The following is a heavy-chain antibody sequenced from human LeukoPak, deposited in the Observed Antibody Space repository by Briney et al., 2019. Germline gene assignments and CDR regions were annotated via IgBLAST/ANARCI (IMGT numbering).Heavy chain of an antibody. Sequence: GASVKVSCKASGYTFTGYYMHWVRQAPGQGPEWMGWINPNSGGTNYAQKFQGRVTMTRDTSISTAYMELSRLRSDDTAVYYCARGVGITIFGVVITLDYWGQGTLVTVSS. V-gene: IGHV1-2*02. CDR3: ARGVGITIFGVVITLDY. J-gene: IGHJ4*02. D-gene: IGHD3-3*01. CDR2: INPNSGGT. CDR1: GYTFTGYY.